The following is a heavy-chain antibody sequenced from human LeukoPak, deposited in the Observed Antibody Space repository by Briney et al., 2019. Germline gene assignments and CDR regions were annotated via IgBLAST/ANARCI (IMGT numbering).Heavy chain of an antibody. J-gene: IGHJ4*02. CDR2: ISGSGTGT. V-gene: IGHV3-23*01. Sequence: GGSLRLSRAASGFTFSSYAMSWVRQAPGKGLEWVSTISGSGTGTYYADSVKGRFTISRDNSKNTLSLQMNSLRAEDTAVYSCAKRGSSSPFDSWGQGTLVTVSS. D-gene: IGHD3-16*01. CDR3: AKRGSSSPFDS. CDR1: GFTFSSYA.